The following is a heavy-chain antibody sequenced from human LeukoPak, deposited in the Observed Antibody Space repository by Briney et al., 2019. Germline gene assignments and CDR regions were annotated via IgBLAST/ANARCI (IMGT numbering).Heavy chain of an antibody. J-gene: IGHJ4*02. Sequence: GGSLRLSCADSGVTFNNYGVSWVRQAPGKGLEWVSSISSSSSYIYYADSVKGRFTIPRDNAKNSLYLQMNSLRAEDTAVYYCARDPGGDYGDYDWRGYWGQGTLVTVSS. CDR2: ISSSSSYI. V-gene: IGHV3-21*01. CDR3: ARDPGGDYGDYDWRGY. D-gene: IGHD4-17*01. CDR1: GVTFNNYG.